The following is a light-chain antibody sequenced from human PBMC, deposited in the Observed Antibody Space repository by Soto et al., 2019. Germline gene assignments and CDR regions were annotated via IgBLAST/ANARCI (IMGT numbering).Light chain of an antibody. J-gene: IGKJ5*01. CDR1: QSVTGSY. CDR2: GAS. CDR3: QQYHNWPIT. V-gene: IGKV3-15*01. Sequence: IVLTQSPGTLSLSPGERATLSCRASQSVTGSYLAWYQQKPGQAPRLLIYGASTRATGIPARFRGSGSGTEFTLTISSLQSEDFAVYYCQQYHNWPITFGQGTRLEIK.